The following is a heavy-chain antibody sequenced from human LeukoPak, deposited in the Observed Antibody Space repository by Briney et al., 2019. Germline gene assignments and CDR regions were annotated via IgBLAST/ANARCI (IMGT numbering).Heavy chain of an antibody. CDR3: AELGITMIGGV. Sequence: GGSLRLSCAASGFTFSSYEMNCVRQSPGKGLEWVSYISSSGSTIYYADSVKGRLTIYRDNAKNSLYLQMNSLRAEDTAVYYCAELGITMIGGVWGKGTTVTISS. J-gene: IGHJ6*04. CDR2: ISSSGSTI. V-gene: IGHV3-48*03. CDR1: GFTFSSYE. D-gene: IGHD3-10*02.